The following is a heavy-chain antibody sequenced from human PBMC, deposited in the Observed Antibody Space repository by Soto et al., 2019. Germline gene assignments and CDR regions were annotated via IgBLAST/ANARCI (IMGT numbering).Heavy chain of an antibody. V-gene: IGHV5-51*01. D-gene: IGHD2-8*01. CDR2: IYPGDSDT. CDR3: ARRLSPYNWFDP. J-gene: IGHJ5*02. Sequence: GESLKISCKGSGYSFTSYWIGWVRQMPGKGLEWMGIIYPGDSDTRYSPSFQGQVAFSADKSISTAYLQWSGLKASDTAIYYCARRLSPYNWFDPWGQGTLVTVSS. CDR1: GYSFTSYW.